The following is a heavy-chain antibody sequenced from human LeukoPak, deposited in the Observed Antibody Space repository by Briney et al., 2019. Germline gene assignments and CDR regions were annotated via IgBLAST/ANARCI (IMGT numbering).Heavy chain of an antibody. J-gene: IGHJ3*02. CDR3: AKYQIGDNVRSGFDI. D-gene: IGHD3-22*01. Sequence: GSLRLSCAASGFTFSNYGMTWVRQAPGEGLEWVAVISGGGSYTNYADSVKGRFTISRDNSKNTLDLQMNSLRAEDTAVYYCAKYQIGDNVRSGFDIWGRGTTVTVSS. CDR1: GFTFSNYG. V-gene: IGHV3-23*01. CDR2: ISGGGSYT.